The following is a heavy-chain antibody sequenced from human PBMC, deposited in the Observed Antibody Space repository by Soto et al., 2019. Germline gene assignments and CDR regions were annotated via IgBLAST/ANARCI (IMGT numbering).Heavy chain of an antibody. D-gene: IGHD3-10*01. CDR3: ARDPPKVRGVIGWFDP. J-gene: IGHJ5*02. Sequence: ASVTVSCTASGYTFSGYYMHWLRQSPGQGLEWMGWINPNSGGTNYAQKFQGRVTMTRDTSNSTAYMELSRLRSDDTAVYYCARDPPKVRGVIGWFDPWGQGYLVT. CDR2: INPNSGGT. CDR1: GYTFSGYY. V-gene: IGHV1-2*02.